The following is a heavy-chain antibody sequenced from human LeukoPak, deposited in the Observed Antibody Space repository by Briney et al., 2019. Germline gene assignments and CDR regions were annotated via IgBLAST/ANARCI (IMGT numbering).Heavy chain of an antibody. J-gene: IGHJ6*04. CDR3: VKEPAPYSLGDA. Sequence: GGSLRLSCGASGPTFSHYGMHWVRQAPGKGLEWVAVVWDDGINKFYADSVKGRFTISRDNSKHTVSLHMNSLRAEDTAVYYCVKEPAPYSLGDAWGKGTTVTVSS. D-gene: IGHD5-18*01. CDR1: GPTFSHYG. V-gene: IGHV3-33*06. CDR2: VWDDGINK.